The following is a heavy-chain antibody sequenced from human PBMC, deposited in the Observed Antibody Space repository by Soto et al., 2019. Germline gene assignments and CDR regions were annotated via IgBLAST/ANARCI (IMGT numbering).Heavy chain of an antibody. Sequence: ASVKVSCKASGYTFTSYGISWVRQAPGQGLEWMGWISAYNGNTNYAQKLQGRVTMTTDTSTSTAYMELRSLRSDDTAVYYCARVYGSSGGGGIYYYYYGMDVWGQGTTVTVSS. V-gene: IGHV1-18*01. CDR1: GYTFTSYG. J-gene: IGHJ6*02. CDR3: ARVYGSSGGGGIYYYYYGMDV. D-gene: IGHD6-19*01. CDR2: ISAYNGNT.